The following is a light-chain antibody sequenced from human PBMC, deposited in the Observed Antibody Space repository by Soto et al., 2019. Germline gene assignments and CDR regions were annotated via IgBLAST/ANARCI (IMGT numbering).Light chain of an antibody. CDR3: QQYYSFPRT. CDR2: AAS. Sequence: VVWMNQSPSLLSASTGDRVTISCRMRQGISSYLAWYQQKPGKAPELMIYAASTLQSGVPSRFSRIGSWTDFTLTISCLQSQDFATLYFQQYYSFPRTFGQGTKVEIK. V-gene: IGKV1D-8*01. J-gene: IGKJ1*01. CDR1: QGISSY.